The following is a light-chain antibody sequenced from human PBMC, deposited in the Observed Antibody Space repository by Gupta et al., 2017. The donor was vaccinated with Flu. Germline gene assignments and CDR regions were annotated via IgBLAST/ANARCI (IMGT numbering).Light chain of an antibody. J-gene: IGLJ3*02. Sequence: GSRPTTVIFENNQRPSEVPERFSGSSDSSSNSASLTIYGLKTEDEADYYCQSYDIAWVFGGGTKLTVL. CDR2: ENN. V-gene: IGLV6-57*01. CDR3: QSYDIAWV.